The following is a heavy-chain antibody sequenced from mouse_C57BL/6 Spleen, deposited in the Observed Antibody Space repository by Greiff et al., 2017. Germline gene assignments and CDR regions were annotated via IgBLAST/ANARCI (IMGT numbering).Heavy chain of an antibody. D-gene: IGHD1-1*01. Sequence: VKLQQPGAELVKPGASVKLSCKASGYTFTSYWMHWVKQRPGRGLEWIGRIDPNSGGTKYNEKFKSKATLTVDKPSSTAYMQLSSLTSEDSAVYYCAREIIITTVVARDWYFDVWGTGTTVTVSS. CDR3: AREIIITTVVARDWYFDV. V-gene: IGHV1-72*01. CDR2: IDPNSGGT. J-gene: IGHJ1*03. CDR1: GYTFTSYW.